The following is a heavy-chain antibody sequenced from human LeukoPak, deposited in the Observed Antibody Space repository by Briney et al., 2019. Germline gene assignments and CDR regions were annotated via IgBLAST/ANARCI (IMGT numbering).Heavy chain of an antibody. J-gene: IGHJ4*02. V-gene: IGHV1-69*13. Sequence: GASVKVSCKASGGTFSSYAISWVRQAPGQGLEWMGGIIPIFGTANYAQKFQGRVTITADESTSTAYMELSSLRSEDTTVYYCARDGGEQQPDYWGQGTLVTVSS. CDR2: IIPIFGTA. D-gene: IGHD6-13*01. CDR3: ARDGGEQQPDY. CDR1: GGTFSSYA.